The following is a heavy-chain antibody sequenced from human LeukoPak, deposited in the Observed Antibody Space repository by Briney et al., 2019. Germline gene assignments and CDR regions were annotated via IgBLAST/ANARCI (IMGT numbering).Heavy chain of an antibody. J-gene: IGHJ4*02. CDR3: ARGQLNDFWSGYIF. CDR1: GVSIGSNIYF. V-gene: IGHV4-39*01. D-gene: IGHD3-3*01. CDR2: IYNPWST. Sequence: PSETLSLTCTVSGVSIGSNIYFWGWIRQPPGKGLEWIGSIYNPWSTFYNPSLRSRVTISIDTSKNQFSLKLFSVSGADTAVYYCARGQLNDFWSGYIFWGQGTLVTVSS.